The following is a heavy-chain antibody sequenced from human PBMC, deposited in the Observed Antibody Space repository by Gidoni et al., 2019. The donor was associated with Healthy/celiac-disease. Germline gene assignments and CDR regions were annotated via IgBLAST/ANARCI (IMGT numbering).Heavy chain of an antibody. CDR2: ISGSGGST. CDR3: AKDRHSSSSSMPVDY. Sequence: EVQLLASGGGLVQPGGSLRLSCAASGFTFSSYAMSWVRQAPGKGLEWVSAISGSGGSTYYADSVKGRFTIPRDNSKNTLYLQMNSLRAEDTAVYYCAKDRHSSSSSMPVDYWGQGTLVTVSS. CDR1: GFTFSSYA. J-gene: IGHJ4*02. V-gene: IGHV3-23*01. D-gene: IGHD6-6*01.